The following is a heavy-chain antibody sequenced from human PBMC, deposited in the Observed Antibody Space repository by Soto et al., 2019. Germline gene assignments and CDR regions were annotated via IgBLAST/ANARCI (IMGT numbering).Heavy chain of an antibody. Sequence: QVRLVQSGAEVKKPGASVKVSCKASGYIFTSYGFSWVRQAPGEGLEWMGWISGYTGNPEYGQKFQDRVTMTTDTSTRTAYMELRSLRSDDTAVYYCARVPHNFNWVPYGLDIWGQGTTVTVSS. J-gene: IGHJ6*02. CDR3: ARVPHNFNWVPYGLDI. CDR2: ISGYTGNP. CDR1: GYIFTSYG. D-gene: IGHD3-9*01. V-gene: IGHV1-18*04.